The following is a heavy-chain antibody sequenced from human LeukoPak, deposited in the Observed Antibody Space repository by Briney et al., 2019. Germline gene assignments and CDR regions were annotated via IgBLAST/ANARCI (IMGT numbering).Heavy chain of an antibody. CDR1: GFTDSSNY. CDR2: IYSCGST. Sequence: GGSLRLSCAASGFTDSSNYMSCVRQAPGKGLEWVSVIYSCGSTYYADSVKGRFNISRDNSKNTLYLQMNRLRAEDTAVYYCATKLRFLEWFSHYYYYYGMDVWGQGTTVTVSS. CDR3: ATKLRFLEWFSHYYYYYGMDV. V-gene: IGHV3-66*03. D-gene: IGHD3-3*01. J-gene: IGHJ6*02.